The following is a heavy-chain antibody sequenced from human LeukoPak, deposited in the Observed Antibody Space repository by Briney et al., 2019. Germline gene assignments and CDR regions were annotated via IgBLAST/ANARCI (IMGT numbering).Heavy chain of an antibody. Sequence: GGSLRLSCAASGFTFSSYGMHWVRQAPGKGLEWVAVISYDGSNKYYADSVKGRFTISRDNSKNTLYLQMNSLRAEDTAVHYCAKEYCGGDCPTDVPDYWGQGTPVTVSS. J-gene: IGHJ4*02. CDR2: ISYDGSNK. V-gene: IGHV3-30*18. D-gene: IGHD2-21*02. CDR1: GFTFSSYG. CDR3: AKEYCGGDCPTDVPDY.